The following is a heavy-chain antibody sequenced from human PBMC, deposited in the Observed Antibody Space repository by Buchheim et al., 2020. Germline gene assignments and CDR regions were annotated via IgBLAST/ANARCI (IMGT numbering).Heavy chain of an antibody. D-gene: IGHD4-17*01. CDR3: AKDMDHLYGDLIY. J-gene: IGHJ4*02. V-gene: IGHV3-23*01. Sequence: EVQLLESGGGSVQPGGSLRLSCAASGFTFSSYAMSWVRQAPGKGLEWVSGISGSADSTYYADSVQGRFTIYRDNFENTLYLQMNSLRAEDTAVYYCAKDMDHLYGDLIYWGQGTL. CDR2: ISGSADST. CDR1: GFTFSSYA.